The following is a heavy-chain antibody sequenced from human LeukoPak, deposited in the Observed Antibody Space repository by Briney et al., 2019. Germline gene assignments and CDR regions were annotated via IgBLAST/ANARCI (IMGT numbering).Heavy chain of an antibody. V-gene: IGHV3-7*01. CDR1: GFTFSSYW. Sequence: PGGSLRLSCAASGFTFSSYWMSWVRQAPGKGLEWVANIKQDGSEKYYVDSVKGRFTISRDNAKNSLYLQMNSLRAEDTAVYYCARVRRNFWSGYSFDYWGQGTLVTVSS. CDR2: IKQDGSEK. D-gene: IGHD3-3*01. CDR3: ARVRRNFWSGYSFDY. J-gene: IGHJ4*02.